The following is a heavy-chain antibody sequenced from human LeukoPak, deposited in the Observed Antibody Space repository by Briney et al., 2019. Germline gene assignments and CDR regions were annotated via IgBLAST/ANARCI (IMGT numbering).Heavy chain of an antibody. CDR1: GFTFSSYS. Sequence: GGSLRLSCAASGFTFSSYSMNWVRQAPGKGLEWVSSISSSSSYIYYADSVKGRFTIYRDNAKNSLYLQMNSLRAEDTAVYYCARAELYYYDSSGYSDAFDIWGQGTMVTVSS. D-gene: IGHD3-22*01. V-gene: IGHV3-21*01. CDR3: ARAELYYYDSSGYSDAFDI. CDR2: ISSSSSYI. J-gene: IGHJ3*02.